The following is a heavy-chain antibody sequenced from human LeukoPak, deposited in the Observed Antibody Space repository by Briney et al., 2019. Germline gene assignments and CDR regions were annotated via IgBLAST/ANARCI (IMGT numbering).Heavy chain of an antibody. CDR2: ISGRGGST. V-gene: IGHV3-23*01. CDR1: GFTFSSYA. CDR3: ARGYDILTGYHRPPYGMDV. D-gene: IGHD3-9*01. J-gene: IGHJ6*02. Sequence: GGSLRLSCAASGFTFSSYAMSWVRQAPGKGLEWVSAISGRGGSTYYADSVKGRFTISRDNSKNTLYLQMNSLRAEDTAVYYCARGYDILTGYHRPPYGMDVWGQGTTVTVSS.